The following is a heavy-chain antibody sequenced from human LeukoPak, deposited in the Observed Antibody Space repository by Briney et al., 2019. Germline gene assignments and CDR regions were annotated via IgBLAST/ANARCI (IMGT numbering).Heavy chain of an antibody. CDR3: AELGITMIGGV. CDR1: GFTFSSYA. D-gene: IGHD3-10*02. Sequence: GGSLRLSCAASGFTFSSYAMNWVRQAPGKGLEWVSYISSSGSTIYYADSVKGRFTISRDNAKNSLYLQMNSLRAEDTAVYYCAELGITMIGGVWGKGTTVTISS. V-gene: IGHV3-48*03. J-gene: IGHJ6*04. CDR2: ISSSGSTI.